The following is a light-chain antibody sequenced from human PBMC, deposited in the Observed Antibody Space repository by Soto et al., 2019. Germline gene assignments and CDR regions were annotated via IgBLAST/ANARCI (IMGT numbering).Light chain of an antibody. CDR2: EVF. CDR1: NSDVGRYDS. Sequence: QSALTQPASVSGSPGQSITISCTGDNSDVGRYDSVSWYQQHPGKVPKLIIYEVFYRPSGISNRFSCSKSGNTASLTISGLQDDDEADYYCSSHTPRGSRVFGGGTKLTVL. J-gene: IGLJ3*02. V-gene: IGLV2-14*01. CDR3: SSHTPRGSRV.